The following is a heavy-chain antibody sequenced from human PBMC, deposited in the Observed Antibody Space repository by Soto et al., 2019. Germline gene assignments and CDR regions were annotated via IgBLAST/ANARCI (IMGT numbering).Heavy chain of an antibody. J-gene: IGHJ6*03. Sequence: AAVKVSCKASGYTFTSYDINWVRQATGQGLEWMGWMNPNSGNTGYAQKFQGRVTMTRNTSISTAYMELSSLRSEDTAVYYCARGIAARPYYYYYYMAVWGKGTTVTVSS. CDR2: MNPNSGNT. CDR1: GYTFTSYD. D-gene: IGHD6-6*01. V-gene: IGHV1-8*01. CDR3: ARGIAARPYYYYYYMAV.